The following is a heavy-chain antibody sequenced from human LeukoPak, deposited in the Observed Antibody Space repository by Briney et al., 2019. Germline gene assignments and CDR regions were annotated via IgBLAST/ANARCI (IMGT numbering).Heavy chain of an antibody. CDR3: SAANGFDF. CDR2: ISHDGIDK. CDR1: GFTFSTYA. D-gene: IGHD6-25*01. Sequence: GRSLRLSCAASGFTFSTYAMHWVRQAPGKGLEWVAIISHDGIDKYYADSVKGRFTISRDNSKNTMYPQMNSLRAEDTAVYFCSAANGFDFWGQGTLVIVSS. J-gene: IGHJ4*02. V-gene: IGHV3-30*03.